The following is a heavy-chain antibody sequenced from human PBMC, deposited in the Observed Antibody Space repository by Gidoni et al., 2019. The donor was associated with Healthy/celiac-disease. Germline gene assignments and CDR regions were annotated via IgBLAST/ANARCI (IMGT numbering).Heavy chain of an antibody. CDR3: ARDGGYYYDSSGYSIDY. D-gene: IGHD3-22*01. J-gene: IGHJ4*02. V-gene: IGHV1-46*01. CDR2: INPSGGST. CDR1: GYTFTSYY. Sequence: QVQLVQSGAEVKKPGASVKVSCKASGYTFTSYYMHWVRQAPGQGLEWMGIINPSGGSTSYAQKFQGRVTMTRDTSTSTVYMELSSLRSEDTAVYYCARDGGYYYDSSGYSIDYWGQGTLVTVSS.